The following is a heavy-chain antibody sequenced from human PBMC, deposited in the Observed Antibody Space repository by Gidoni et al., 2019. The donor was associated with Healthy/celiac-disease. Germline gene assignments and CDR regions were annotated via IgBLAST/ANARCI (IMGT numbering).Heavy chain of an antibody. CDR3: ARGAGVTTGNYFDY. D-gene: IGHD2-21*02. CDR1: HGSLSSGGYY. V-gene: IGHV4-31*03. J-gene: IGHJ4*02. Sequence: QVQLPASGPGLVQPSQTLSLTSTVSHGSLSSGGYYWSWIRQHPGKGLEWIGYSYYSGSSYYNAALKGRGTIAVDTSKNQFALKRSSGTAADTAVYYWARGAGVTTGNYFDYWGQGTLVTVSS. CDR2: SYYSGSS.